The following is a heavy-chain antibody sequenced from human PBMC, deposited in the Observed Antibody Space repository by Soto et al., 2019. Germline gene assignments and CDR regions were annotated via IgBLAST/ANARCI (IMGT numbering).Heavy chain of an antibody. CDR1: GDSISVNTW. Sequence: QVLLQESGPGLVKPSGTLSLTCDVSGDSISVNTWWSWVRQTPGKGLEWIGEILHSGSVNYNPSLKSRVTISIDKSKNQVSLRLSSMPAADTALYYCAGLVGRGKFSRLQYWGQGTLVTVSS. D-gene: IGHD6-6*01. CDR3: AGLVGRGKFSRLQY. J-gene: IGHJ1*01. CDR2: ILHSGSV. V-gene: IGHV4-4*02.